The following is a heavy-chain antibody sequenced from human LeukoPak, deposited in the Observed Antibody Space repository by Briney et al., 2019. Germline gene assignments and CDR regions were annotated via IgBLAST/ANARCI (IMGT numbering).Heavy chain of an antibody. Sequence: GGSLRLSCAASGFTVSSNYMSWVRQAPGKGLEWVSVIYSGGSTYYAGSVKGRCTISRDNSKNTLYLQMNSLRAEDTAVYYCARDTTMVRGVIKGMDVWGQGTTVTVSS. CDR3: ARDTTMVRGVIKGMDV. D-gene: IGHD3-10*01. J-gene: IGHJ6*02. CDR1: GFTVSSNY. CDR2: IYSGGST. V-gene: IGHV3-66*01.